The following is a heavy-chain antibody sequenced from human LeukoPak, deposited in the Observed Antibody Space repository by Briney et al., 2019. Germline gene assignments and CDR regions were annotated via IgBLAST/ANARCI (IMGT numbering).Heavy chain of an antibody. Sequence: TGGSLRLSCAASGFTFSNAWMSWARQAPGRGLEWVGRIKSKTDGGTTDCAAPVKGRFTISRDDSKNMVYLQMSSLTTEDTAVYYCTSYTLGPTTSHFTFWGQGTLVTVS. V-gene: IGHV3-15*01. J-gene: IGHJ4*02. CDR3: TSYTLGPTTSHFTF. D-gene: IGHD1-26*01. CDR2: IKSKTDGGTT. CDR1: GFTFSNAW.